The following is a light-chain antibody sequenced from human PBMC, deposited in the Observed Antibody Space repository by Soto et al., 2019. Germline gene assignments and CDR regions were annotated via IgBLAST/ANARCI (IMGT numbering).Light chain of an antibody. CDR2: DAS. CDR1: QSISSW. Sequence: DIQMTQSPSTLSASVGDRVTITCRASQSISSWLAWYQQKPGKAPKLLIYDASSLESGVPSRFSGSGSGTELTLTISSLQPDDFATYYCQQYNSYSTFGQGTKVDI. CDR3: QQYNSYST. V-gene: IGKV1-5*01. J-gene: IGKJ1*01.